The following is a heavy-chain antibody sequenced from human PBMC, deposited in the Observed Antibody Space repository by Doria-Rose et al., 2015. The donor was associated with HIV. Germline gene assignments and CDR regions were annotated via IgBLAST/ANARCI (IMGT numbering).Heavy chain of an antibody. D-gene: IGHD6-13*01. J-gene: IGHJ4*02. CDR1: GVSLSSPGMG. Sequence: QVTLKESGPVLVKPTETLTLTCTVSGVSLSSPGMGVSWIRQPPGKTLEWLANSFGDDERSYKTSLKSRLTISRCTSKSQVVLTMTDRDPVDTATYYCARIKSSRWYHKYYFDFWGQGTLVIVSA. CDR2: SFGDDER. V-gene: IGHV2-26*01. CDR3: ARIKSSRWYHKYYFDF.